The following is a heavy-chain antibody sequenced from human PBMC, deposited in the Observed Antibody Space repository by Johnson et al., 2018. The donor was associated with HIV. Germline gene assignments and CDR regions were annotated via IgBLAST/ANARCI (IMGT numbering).Heavy chain of an antibody. Sequence: VQLVESGGGVVQPGRSLRLSCAASGFTFSSYGMHWVRQAPGKGLEWVAVIWYDGSNTYDADSVRGRFTISRDNSKNTLYLQMNSLRAEDTAVYYCAREPSIAAAGGDGAFDIWGRGTMLTVSS. CDR1: GFTFSSYG. D-gene: IGHD6-13*01. V-gene: IGHV3-30*19. CDR3: AREPSIAAAGGDGAFDI. CDR2: IWYDGSNT. J-gene: IGHJ3*02.